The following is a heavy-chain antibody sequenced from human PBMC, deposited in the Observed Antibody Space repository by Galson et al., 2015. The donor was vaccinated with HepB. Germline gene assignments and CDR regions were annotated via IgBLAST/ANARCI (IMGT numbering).Heavy chain of an antibody. CDR1: NYTFTSYG. V-gene: IGHV1-18*01. CDR2: ISVYNGNT. J-gene: IGHJ1*01. CDR3: ARMGDYVWGEIFVFQH. Sequence: SVKVSCKASNYTFTSYGISWVRQAPGQGLEWMGWISVYNGNTNYAQKFQGRVTMTTDTTTSTAYMDLRSLRSDDTAMYYCARMGDYVWGEIFVFQHWGQGTLVTVSS. D-gene: IGHD3-16*01.